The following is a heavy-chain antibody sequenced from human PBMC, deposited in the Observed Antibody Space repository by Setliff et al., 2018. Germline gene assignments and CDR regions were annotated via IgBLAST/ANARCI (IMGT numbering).Heavy chain of an antibody. D-gene: IGHD2-2*01. J-gene: IGHJ4*02. Sequence: PGESLKLSCAASGFTFSDFSINWVRQAPGKGLEWVSSISSTSKYIFYADSVEGRFSISRDNAENSLYLQMNSLRTEDTAVYFCARVAMGASCSGTSCQKYRFDYWGQGTLVTVSS. CDR2: ISSTSKYI. CDR3: ARVAMGASCSGTSCQKYRFDY. V-gene: IGHV3-21*01. CDR1: GFTFSDFS.